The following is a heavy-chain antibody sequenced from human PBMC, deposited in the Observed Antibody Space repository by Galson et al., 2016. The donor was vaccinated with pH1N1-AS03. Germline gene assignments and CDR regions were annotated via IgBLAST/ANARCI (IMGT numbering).Heavy chain of an antibody. Sequence: PALVKPPQTLTLTCTFSGFSLTTNGVGVGWIRQPPGKALEWLALIYGNDDKRYSPSLRSRGTITKDTTKNQVVLTMSNMDPADTATYYSAHRQIRMTVTEVHCFDIWGQGTMVTVSS. J-gene: IGHJ3*02. D-gene: IGHD2-21*02. CDR3: AHRQIRMTVTEVHCFDI. CDR2: IYGNDDK. CDR1: GFSLTTNGVG. V-gene: IGHV2-5*01.